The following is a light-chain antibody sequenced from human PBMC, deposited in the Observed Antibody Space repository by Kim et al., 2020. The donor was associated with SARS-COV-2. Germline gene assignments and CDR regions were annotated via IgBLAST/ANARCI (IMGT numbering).Light chain of an antibody. CDR2: NES. CDR3: KQYISVYT. Sequence: LSASVGDRLTITCRASQKNSRWLAWYQQKPGNAPKLLIYNESALESGVPSRFSGSGSGTQFTLTISSLQPNDFATYDCKQYISVYTFGQGTKLEI. CDR1: QKNSRW. V-gene: IGKV1-5*03. J-gene: IGKJ2*01.